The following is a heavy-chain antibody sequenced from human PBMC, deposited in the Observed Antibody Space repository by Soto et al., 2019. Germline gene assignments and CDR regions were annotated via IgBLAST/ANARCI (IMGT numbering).Heavy chain of an antibody. D-gene: IGHD6-6*01. CDR3: ARGQAYSSSSDFDY. CDR2: IKQDGSEK. Sequence: GGSLRLSCTASGFTFSSNWMSWVRKAPGKGLEWVDNIKQDGSEKYYVDSVKGRFTISTDNAKNSLYLQMNSLIAADTAVYYCARGQAYSSSSDFDYWGQGTLVTVSS. J-gene: IGHJ4*02. V-gene: IGHV3-7*01. CDR1: GFTFSSNW.